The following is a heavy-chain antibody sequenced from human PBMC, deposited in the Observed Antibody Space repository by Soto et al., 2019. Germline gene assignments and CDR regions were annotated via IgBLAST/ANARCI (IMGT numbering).Heavy chain of an antibody. J-gene: IGHJ4*02. D-gene: IGHD3-22*01. V-gene: IGHV1-58*01. CDR1: GLTFTSSS. Sequence: AASVKVSCKASGLTFTSSSVQWVRQARGQRLEWIGWITVGTGNTNYAQKFQERVTITRDMSTSTAYMELSSLRSEDTAVYYCAAGDSSGYYGGWGQGTQVTVSS. CDR3: AAGDSSGYYGG. CDR2: ITVGTGNT.